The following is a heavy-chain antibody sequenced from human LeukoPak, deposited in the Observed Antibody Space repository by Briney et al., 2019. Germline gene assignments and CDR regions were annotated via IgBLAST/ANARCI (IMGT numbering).Heavy chain of an antibody. CDR1: GGSISSSNW. Sequence: SGTLSLTCAVSGGSISSSNWWSWVRQHPGKGLEWIGEIYHSGSTNYNPSLKSRVTISVDTSKNQFSLKLSSVTAADTAVYYCARTMYYYDSSGYYYAHYFDYWGQGTLVTVSS. V-gene: IGHV4-4*02. J-gene: IGHJ4*02. D-gene: IGHD3-22*01. CDR3: ARTMYYYDSSGYYYAHYFDY. CDR2: IYHSGST.